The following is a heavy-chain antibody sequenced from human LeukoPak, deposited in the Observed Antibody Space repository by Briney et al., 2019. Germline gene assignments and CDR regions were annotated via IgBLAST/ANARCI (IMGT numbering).Heavy chain of an antibody. CDR2: IYSTGIT. J-gene: IGHJ6*03. Sequence: PETLSLTCIVSGGSINSYYWSWVRQPPGKGLEWIGFIYSTGITNYNPSLKSRVTISVDTSKNQLSLRLSSVTAADTAVYYCARDSPGIAVAGTPYYYYYMDVWGKGTTFTISS. CDR3: ARDSPGIAVAGTPYYYYYMDV. CDR1: GGSINSYY. D-gene: IGHD6-19*01. V-gene: IGHV4-59*01.